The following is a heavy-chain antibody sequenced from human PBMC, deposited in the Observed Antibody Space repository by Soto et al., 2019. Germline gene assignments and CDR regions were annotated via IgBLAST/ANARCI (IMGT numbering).Heavy chain of an antibody. CDR2: ISVYNGNT. Sequence: SRDSVNISAIGGLRKAHGQGLEWMGWISVYNGNTNYAQKFQGRVTMTTDTSTSTAYLELRSLRSDDTAVYYCARDRYDFWRGYSIDSWGQGTLVTVSS. J-gene: IGHJ4*02. D-gene: IGHD3-3*01. CDR3: ARDRYDFWRGYSIDS. V-gene: IGHV1-18*01. CDR1: RDSVNISA.